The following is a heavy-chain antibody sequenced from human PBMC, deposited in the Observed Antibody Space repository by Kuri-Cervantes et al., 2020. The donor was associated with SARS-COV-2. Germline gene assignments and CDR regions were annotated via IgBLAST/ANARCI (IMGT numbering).Heavy chain of an antibody. J-gene: IGHJ4*02. CDR2: ISSSSSQM. CDR3: ARPLMAGPHYFDF. CDR1: GLTFTNHL. D-gene: IGHD6-19*01. V-gene: IGHV3-21*01. Sequence: GGSLRLSCAGSGLTFTNHLLNWVRQAPGQGLEWISSISSSSSQMHYVDSVKGRFTISRGNAKNTLYLQMNSLRAEDTAVYYCARPLMAGPHYFDFWGQGTLVTVAS.